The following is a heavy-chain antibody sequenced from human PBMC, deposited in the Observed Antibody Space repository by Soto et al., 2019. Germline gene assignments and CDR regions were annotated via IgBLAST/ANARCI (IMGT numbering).Heavy chain of an antibody. CDR1: GGSISSYY. Sequence: SETLSLTCTVSGGSISSYYWSWIRRPPGKGLEWIGYIYYSGSTNYNPSLKSRVTISVDTSKNQFSLKLSSVTAADTAVYYCARLGGIWSGYSYFDYWGQGTLVTVS. D-gene: IGHD3-3*01. V-gene: IGHV4-59*08. J-gene: IGHJ4*02. CDR2: IYYSGST. CDR3: ARLGGIWSGYSYFDY.